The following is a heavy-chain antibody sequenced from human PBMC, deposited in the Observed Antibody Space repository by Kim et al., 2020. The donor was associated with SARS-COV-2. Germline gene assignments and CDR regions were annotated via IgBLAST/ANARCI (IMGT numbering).Heavy chain of an antibody. V-gene: IGHV3-33*01. Sequence: GGSLRLSCAASGFTFSSYGMHWVRQAPGKGLEWVAVIWYDGSNKYYADSVKGRFTISRDNSKNTLYLQMNSLRAEDTAVYYCARDHPAGYSSSDTDYWGQGALVTVSS. D-gene: IGHD6-13*01. J-gene: IGHJ4*02. CDR1: GFTFSSYG. CDR3: ARDHPAGYSSSDTDY. CDR2: IWYDGSNK.